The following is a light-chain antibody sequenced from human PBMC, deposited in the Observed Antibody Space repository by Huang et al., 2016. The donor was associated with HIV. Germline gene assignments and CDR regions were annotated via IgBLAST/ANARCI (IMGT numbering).Light chain of an antibody. CDR3: QQYHNWPYT. CDR1: QSVATN. CDR2: GAS. J-gene: IGKJ2*01. Sequence: EIIMTQSPATLSLSPGEGASLSCRANQSVATNLAWYLHRPGQSPRSLIFGASTRASGLPGRCSGSGSGTQFTLTVSGLQSEDFAVYYCQQYHNWPYTFGQGTKLEI. V-gene: IGKV3-15*01.